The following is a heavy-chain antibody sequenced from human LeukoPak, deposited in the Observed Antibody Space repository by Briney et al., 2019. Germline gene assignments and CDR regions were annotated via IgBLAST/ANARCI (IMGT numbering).Heavy chain of an antibody. D-gene: IGHD1-26*01. J-gene: IGHJ4*02. CDR3: ARQWGSEWEPGDY. Sequence: GESLKISCQTFGYDFPSFWIGWVRQMPGKGLEWMGIIYPGDSDTRYSPSFQGQVTISADKSISTAYLQWSSLKASDTAMYYCARQWGSEWEPGDYWGQGTLVTVSS. CDR2: IYPGDSDT. CDR1: GYDFPSFW. V-gene: IGHV5-51*01.